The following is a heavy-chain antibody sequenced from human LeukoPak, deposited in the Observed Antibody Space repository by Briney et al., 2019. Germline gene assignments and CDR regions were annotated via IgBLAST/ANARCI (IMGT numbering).Heavy chain of an antibody. CDR3: AREKLRQSGMDV. Sequence: ASVSVSCKASGYTFTGYYIHWVRQVPGQGLEWMGRINPNSGGINYAQKFQGRVTMTRDTSTSTAYMELSRLRSDDTAVYYCAREKLRQSGMDVWGQGTTVTVSS. D-gene: IGHD1-7*01. CDR1: GYTFTGYY. CDR2: INPNSGGI. J-gene: IGHJ6*02. V-gene: IGHV1-2*06.